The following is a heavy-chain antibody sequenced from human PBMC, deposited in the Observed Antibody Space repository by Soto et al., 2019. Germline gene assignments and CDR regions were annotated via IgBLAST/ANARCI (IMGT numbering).Heavy chain of an antibody. D-gene: IGHD3-22*01. V-gene: IGHV4-59*01. Sequence: SETLSLTCTVSGGSISSYYWSWIRQPPGKGLEWIGYIYYSGSTNYNPSLKSRVTISADTSKNQFSLKLSSVTAADTAVYYCARASPDYYDSSGYPTGFDPWGQGTLVTVSS. CDR1: GGSISSYY. J-gene: IGHJ5*02. CDR2: IYYSGST. CDR3: ARASPDYYDSSGYPTGFDP.